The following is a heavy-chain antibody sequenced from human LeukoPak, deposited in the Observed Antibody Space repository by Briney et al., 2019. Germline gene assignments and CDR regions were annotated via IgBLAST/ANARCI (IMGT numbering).Heavy chain of an antibody. CDR2: IYYSGST. Sequence: PSETLSLTCTVSGGSISSSSYYWGWIRQPPGKGLEWIGSIYYSGSTYYNPSLKSRVTISVDTSKNQFSLKLSSVTAADTAVYYCASEMGANTSFDYWGQGTLVTVSS. CDR3: ASEMGANTSFDY. J-gene: IGHJ4*02. D-gene: IGHD1-26*01. CDR1: GGSISSSSYY. V-gene: IGHV4-39*07.